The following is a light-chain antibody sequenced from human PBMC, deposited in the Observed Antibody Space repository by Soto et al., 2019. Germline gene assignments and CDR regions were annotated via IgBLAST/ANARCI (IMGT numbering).Light chain of an antibody. J-gene: IGKJ5*01. CDR1: QGITNY. CDR2: AAS. V-gene: IGKV1-33*01. CDR3: QLYDNFPIT. Sequence: DIQMTQSPSSLSASVGDRVTITCQASQGITNYLHWFQQKPGKAPKLLIYAASNLETGVPSRFSGVGSGTDITLTISSQQPEDIATYFCQLYDNFPITFGQGTRL.